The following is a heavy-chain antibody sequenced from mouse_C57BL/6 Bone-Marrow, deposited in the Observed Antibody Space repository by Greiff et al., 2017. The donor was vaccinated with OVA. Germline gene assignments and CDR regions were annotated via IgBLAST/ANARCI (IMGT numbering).Heavy chain of an antibody. Sequence: QVQLQQPGAELVKPGASVTMSCKASGYTFTSYWITWVKQRPGQGLEWIGDIYPGSGSTNYNEKFKSKATLTVDTSSSTAYMQLSSLTSEDSAVYYCARTLVYYSKRYFDYWGQGTTLTVSS. D-gene: IGHD2-5*01. CDR3: ARTLVYYSKRYFDY. CDR1: GYTFTSYW. J-gene: IGHJ2*01. V-gene: IGHV1-55*01. CDR2: IYPGSGST.